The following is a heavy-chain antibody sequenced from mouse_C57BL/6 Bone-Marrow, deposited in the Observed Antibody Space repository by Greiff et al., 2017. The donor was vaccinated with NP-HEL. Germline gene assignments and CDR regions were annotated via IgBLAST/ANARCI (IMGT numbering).Heavy chain of an antibody. Sequence: QVQLKESGPGLVQPSQSLSITCTVSGFSLTSYGVHWVRQSPGKGLVWLGVIWSGGSTDYYAAFISSLSISKDNSKRQVFFKMNSQQADDTAIYYCARNLSYYGSSYAMGYWGQGASVTVST. J-gene: IGHJ4*01. CDR3: ARNLSYYGSSYAMGY. V-gene: IGHV2-2*01. D-gene: IGHD1-1*01. CDR2: IWSGGST. CDR1: GFSLTSYG.